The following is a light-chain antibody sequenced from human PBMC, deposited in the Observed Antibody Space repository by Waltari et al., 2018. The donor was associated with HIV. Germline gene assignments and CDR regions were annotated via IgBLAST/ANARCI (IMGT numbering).Light chain of an antibody. CDR3: QKYNSAPHT. Sequence: DIRMTQSPSSLSAFVGDRVTITCRATHDIGNSLAWYQQRPGQVPKLLIYGTSTVQTGVPFRFSGSGSGTFFTLSMSSLQPEDVGTYFCQKYNSAPHTFGQGTRVEI. J-gene: IGKJ1*01. V-gene: IGKV1-27*01. CDR2: GTS. CDR1: HDIGNS.